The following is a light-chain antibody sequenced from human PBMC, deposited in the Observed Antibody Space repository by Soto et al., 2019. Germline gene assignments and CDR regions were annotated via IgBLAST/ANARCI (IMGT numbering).Light chain of an antibody. CDR3: QQYDTCPWT. CDR2: VAS. Sequence: EIVMTQSPATLSVSPGGRATLSCRASQSIGDTLAWYQQKPGQAPRLLIYVASSMVTGFPARFSGSGSGTDFTLTISSLQPDDFAAYYCQQYDTCPWTFGQGTKVEIK. V-gene: IGKV3-15*01. J-gene: IGKJ1*01. CDR1: QSIGDT.